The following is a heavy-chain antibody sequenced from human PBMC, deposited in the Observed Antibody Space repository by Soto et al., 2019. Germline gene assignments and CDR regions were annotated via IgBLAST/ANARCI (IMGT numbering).Heavy chain of an antibody. CDR3: ASDIITMVRVGNWFDP. Sequence: QVQLVESGGGVVQPGRSLRLSCAASGFTFSSYGMHWVRQAPGKGLEWVAVIWYDGSNKYYADSVKGRFTISRDNSKNTLYLQMNCVGNEDTAVYYCASDIITMVRVGNWFDPWGRGTLVTVSS. D-gene: IGHD3-10*01. J-gene: IGHJ5*01. CDR2: IWYDGSNK. CDR1: GFTFSSYG. V-gene: IGHV3-33*01.